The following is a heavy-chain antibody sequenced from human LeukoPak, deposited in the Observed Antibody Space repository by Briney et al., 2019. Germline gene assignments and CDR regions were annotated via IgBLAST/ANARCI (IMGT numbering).Heavy chain of an antibody. J-gene: IGHJ6*03. V-gene: IGHV4-39*01. D-gene: IGHD1-14*01. CDR3: ATRRGENNHYYHPYYYYMDV. CDR2: IYYSGST. Sequence: PSETLSLTCTVSGGSISSSSYYWGWLRQPPGKGLEWIGSIYYSGSTYYNPSLKSRVTISVDTSKNQFSLKLSSVTAADTAVYYCATRRGENNHYYHPYYYYMDVWGKGTTVTVSS. CDR1: GGSISSSSYY.